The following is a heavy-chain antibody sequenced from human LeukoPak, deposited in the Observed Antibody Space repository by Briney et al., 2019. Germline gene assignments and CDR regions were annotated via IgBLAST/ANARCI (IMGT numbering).Heavy chain of an antibody. CDR2: IYSGGST. D-gene: IGHD3-10*01. Sequence: GGSLRLSCAASGFTVSSNYMSWVRQAPGKGLEWVSVIYSGGSTYYADSVKGRFTISRDNSKNTLYLQMNSLRAEDTAVYYCAREGGAHGGRAFDIWGQGTMDTVSS. CDR1: GFTVSSNY. V-gene: IGHV3-53*01. CDR3: AREGGAHGGRAFDI. J-gene: IGHJ3*02.